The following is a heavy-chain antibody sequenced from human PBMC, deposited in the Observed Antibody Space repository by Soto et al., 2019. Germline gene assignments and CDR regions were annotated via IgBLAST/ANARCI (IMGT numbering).Heavy chain of an antibody. Sequence: PSETLSLTCAVYGGSFSGYYWSWIRQPPGKGLEWIGEINHSGSTNYNPSLKSRVSISVDTSKSQFSLKLNSVTAPDTAVYYCARAINAAAPGTLDYWGPGTLVTVSS. CDR2: INHSGST. D-gene: IGHD6-13*01. J-gene: IGHJ4*02. V-gene: IGHV4-34*01. CDR3: ARAINAAAPGTLDY. CDR1: GGSFSGYY.